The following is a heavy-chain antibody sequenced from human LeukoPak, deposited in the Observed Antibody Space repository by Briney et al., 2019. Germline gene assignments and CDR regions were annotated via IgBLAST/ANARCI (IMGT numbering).Heavy chain of an antibody. Sequence: GGSLRLSCAASGFTFSSYAMNWVRQAPGKGLEWVSAISGSAYSTYYADSVKGHFTISRDNSKNTLYLQMNSLRAEDTAVYYCAKETVAAPPIDYWGQGTLVTVSS. CDR1: GFTFSSYA. J-gene: IGHJ4*02. CDR2: ISGSAYST. D-gene: IGHD6-19*01. V-gene: IGHV3-23*01. CDR3: AKETVAAPPIDY.